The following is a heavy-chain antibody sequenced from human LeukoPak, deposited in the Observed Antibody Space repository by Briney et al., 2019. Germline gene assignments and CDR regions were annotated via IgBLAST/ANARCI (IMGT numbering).Heavy chain of an antibody. J-gene: IGHJ4*02. CDR3: ARLPWRVVPAAMFDY. Sequence: SETLSLTCTVSGGSISSGDYYWSWIRQPPGKGLEWIGYIYYSGSTYYNPSLKSRVTISVDTSKNQFSLKLSSVTAAGTAVYYCARLPWRVVPAAMFDYWGQGTLVTVSS. CDR2: IYYSGST. V-gene: IGHV4-30-4*01. CDR1: GGSISSGDYY. D-gene: IGHD2-2*01.